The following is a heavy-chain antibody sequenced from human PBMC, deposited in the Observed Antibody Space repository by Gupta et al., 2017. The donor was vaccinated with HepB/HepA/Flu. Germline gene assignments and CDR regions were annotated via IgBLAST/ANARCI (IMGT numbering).Heavy chain of an antibody. CDR2: IYSSGST. D-gene: IGHD6-6*01. J-gene: IGHJ3*02. Sequence: QLQLQESGPGLVKPSETLSLTCTVSGGSISSGTYFWGWIRQPPGKGLEWIASIYSSGSTYYNPSLKSRVTISGHTSKTQFSLKLNFVTAADTAVYFCARRLRSSHTFDIWGQGKMVTVSS. CDR1: GGSISSGTYF. V-gene: IGHV4-39*01. CDR3: ARRLRSSHTFDI.